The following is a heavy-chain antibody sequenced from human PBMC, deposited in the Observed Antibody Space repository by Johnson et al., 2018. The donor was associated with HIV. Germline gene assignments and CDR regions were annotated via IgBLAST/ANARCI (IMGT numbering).Heavy chain of an antibody. V-gene: IGHV3-30*03. D-gene: IGHD3-22*01. J-gene: IGHJ3*02. CDR3: ARERNMIVVDDDAFDI. CDR2: ISYDGSNK. CDR1: GFTFSSYG. Sequence: QMQLVESGGGVVQPGGSLRLSCAASGFTFSSYGMHWVRQAPGKGLEWVAVISYDGSNKYYADSVKGRFTISRDNSKNTLYLQMNSLRAEDTAVYYCARERNMIVVDDDAFDIWGQGTMVTVSS.